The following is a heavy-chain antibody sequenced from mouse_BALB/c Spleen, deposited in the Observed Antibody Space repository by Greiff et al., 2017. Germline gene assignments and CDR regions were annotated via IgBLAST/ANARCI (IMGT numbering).Heavy chain of an antibody. CDR2: ISTYYGDA. V-gene: IGHV1S137*01. D-gene: IGHD5-1*01. CDR1: GYTFTDYA. Sequence: QVQLQQSGAELVRPGVSVKISCKGSGYTFTDYAMHWVKQSPAKSLEWIGVISTYYGDASYNQKFKGKATMTVDKSSSTAYMGIARMTSEDSAIYYCARGGVRAAWFAYWGQGTLVTVSA. J-gene: IGHJ3*01. CDR3: ARGGVRAAWFAY.